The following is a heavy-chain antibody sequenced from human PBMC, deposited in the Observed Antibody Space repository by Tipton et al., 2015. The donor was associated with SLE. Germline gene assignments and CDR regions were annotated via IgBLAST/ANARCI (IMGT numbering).Heavy chain of an antibody. V-gene: IGHV3-9*01. Sequence: SLRLSCAASGFTFDDYTMNWVRQAPGKGLEWVSGISWNSGNRVYADSVKGRFTISRDNTKSSLYLQMNTLRAEDTALYYCVKSRYYSKAFDIWGQGTMVTVST. D-gene: IGHD3-10*01. CDR2: ISWNSGNR. CDR3: VKSRYYSKAFDI. J-gene: IGHJ3*02. CDR1: GFTFDDYT.